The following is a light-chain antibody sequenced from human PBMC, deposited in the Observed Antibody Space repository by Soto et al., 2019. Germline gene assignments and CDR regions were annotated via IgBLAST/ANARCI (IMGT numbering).Light chain of an antibody. CDR3: ETWYSNTHKV. CDR1: SGHSTYI. V-gene: IGLV4-60*02. CDR2: LDRSGSY. J-gene: IGLJ3*02. Sequence: QSVLTQSSSASASLGSSVKLSCILSSGHSTYIIAWHQQQPGKAPRFLMTLDRSGSYNRGSGVPDRFSGSSSGADRYLTISNLQFEDEGDYYCETWYSNTHKVFGGGTKVTVL.